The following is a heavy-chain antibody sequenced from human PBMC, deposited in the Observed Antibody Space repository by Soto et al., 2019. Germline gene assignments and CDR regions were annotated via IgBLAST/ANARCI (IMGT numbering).Heavy chain of an antibody. D-gene: IGHD3-9*01. CDR1: GDXVSSNSVA. CDR2: TYYRSKWYN. J-gene: IGHJ4*02. V-gene: IGHV6-1*01. CDR3: ARARYFDWLPLEYFDY. Sequence: PSQTLSXTCDISGDXVSSNSVAWNWIRQSPSRGLEWLGRTYYRSKWYNDYAVSVKSRITTNPDTSKNQFSLQLNSVTPEDTAVYYCARARYFDWLPLEYFDYWGQGTPVTVSS.